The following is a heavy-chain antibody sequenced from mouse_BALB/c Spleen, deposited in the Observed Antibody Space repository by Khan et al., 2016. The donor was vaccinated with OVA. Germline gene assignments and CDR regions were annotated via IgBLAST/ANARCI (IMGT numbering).Heavy chain of an antibody. CDR2: ISSDGDYT. CDR1: GFTFSPYS. D-gene: IGHD4-1*01. CDR3: ATHLTGSFAY. V-gene: IGHV5-6*01. J-gene: IGHJ3*01. Sequence: EVNLVESGGDLVKSGGSLKLSCAASGFTFSPYSISWVRQTPDKRLEWVATISSDGDYTYYPDSVKGRFNISRDNAKNTLYLQMSSLKSEDTAIYYCATHLTGSFAYWGQGTLVTVSA.